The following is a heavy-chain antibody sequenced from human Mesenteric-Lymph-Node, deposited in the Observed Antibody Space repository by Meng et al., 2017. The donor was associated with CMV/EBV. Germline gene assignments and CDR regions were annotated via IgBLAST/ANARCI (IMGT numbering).Heavy chain of an antibody. CDR1: GFTFRSYG. CDR2: ISSSGSTI. CDR3: ARDQNYYDSSGWIGY. Sequence: GGSLRLSCAASGFTFRSYGMHWVRQAPGKGLEWVSYISSSGSTIYYADSVKGRFTISRDNAKNSLYLQMNSLRAEDTAVYYCARDQNYYDSSGWIGYWGQGTLVTVSS. J-gene: IGHJ4*02. V-gene: IGHV3-48*04. D-gene: IGHD3-22*01.